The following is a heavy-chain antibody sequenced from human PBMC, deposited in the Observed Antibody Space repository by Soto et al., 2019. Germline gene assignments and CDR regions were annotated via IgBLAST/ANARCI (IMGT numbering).Heavy chain of an antibody. CDR3: ARERDYDILPTSYYGMDV. V-gene: IGHV3-33*08. CDR1: GFTFSSYN. CDR2: IWYDGSNN. D-gene: IGHD3-9*01. Sequence: GGSLRLSCAASGFTFSSYNMNWVRQAPGKGLEWVAVIWYDGSNNYYADAVKGRFTISRDNSKNTLYLQMNSLRAEDTAVYYCARERDYDILPTSYYGMDVWGQGTTVTVSS. J-gene: IGHJ6*02.